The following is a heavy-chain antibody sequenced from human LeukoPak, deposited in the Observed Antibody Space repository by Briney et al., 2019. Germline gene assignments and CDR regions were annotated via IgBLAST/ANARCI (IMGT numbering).Heavy chain of an antibody. CDR3: ARDAAAAGTLDFGY. D-gene: IGHD6-13*01. Sequence: SVKVSCKASGGTFSSYATSWVRQAPGQGLEWMGGIIPIFGTANYAQKFQGRVTITADKSTSTAYMELSSLRSEDTAVYYCARDAAAAGTLDFGYWGQGTLVTVSS. CDR2: IIPIFGTA. CDR1: GGTFSSYA. V-gene: IGHV1-69*06. J-gene: IGHJ4*02.